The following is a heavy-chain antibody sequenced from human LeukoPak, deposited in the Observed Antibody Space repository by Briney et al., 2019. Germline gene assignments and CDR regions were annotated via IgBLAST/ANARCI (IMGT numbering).Heavy chain of an antibody. D-gene: IGHD6-13*01. CDR2: INTDGSST. Sequence: GGSLRLSCAASGFTFSSHWMHWVRQAPGKGLVWVSRINTDGSSTSYADSVKGRFTISRDNAKNTLYLQMNSLRAEDTAVYYCARGIAAAGTGAFDIWGQGTMVTVSS. V-gene: IGHV3-74*01. CDR3: ARGIAAAGTGAFDI. CDR1: GFTFSSHW. J-gene: IGHJ3*02.